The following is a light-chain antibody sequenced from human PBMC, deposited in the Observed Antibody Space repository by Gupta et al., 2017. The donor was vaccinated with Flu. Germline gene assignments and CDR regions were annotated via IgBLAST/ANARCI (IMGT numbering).Light chain of an antibody. V-gene: IGKV3-11*01. CDR2: DAS. CDR1: QSVSSY. CDR3: QQRSNWPT. J-gene: IGKJ4*01. Sequence: EMVLPQSPATLSLSPGERATLSCSASQSVSSYLAWYQQKPGQAPRLLIYDASNRATGIPARFSGSGSGTDFTLTISSLEPEDFAVYYCQQRSNWPTFGGGTKVEIK.